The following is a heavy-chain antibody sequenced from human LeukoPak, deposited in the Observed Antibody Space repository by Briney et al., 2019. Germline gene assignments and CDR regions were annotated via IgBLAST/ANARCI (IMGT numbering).Heavy chain of an antibody. Sequence: ASVKVSCKASGGTFSSYAISWVRQAPGQGLEWMGGIIPIFGTANYAQKFQGRVTITADESTSTAYMELSSLRSEDTAVYYCARDWVDCSSTSCYSVGWFDPWGQGTLVTVSS. D-gene: IGHD2-2*01. J-gene: IGHJ5*02. CDR2: IIPIFGTA. V-gene: IGHV1-69*13. CDR3: ARDWVDCSSTSCYSVGWFDP. CDR1: GGTFSSYA.